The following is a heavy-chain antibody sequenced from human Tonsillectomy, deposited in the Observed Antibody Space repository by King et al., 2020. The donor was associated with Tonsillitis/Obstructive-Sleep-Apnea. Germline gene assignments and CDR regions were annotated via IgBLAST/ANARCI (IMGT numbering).Heavy chain of an antibody. CDR1: GYALIVLS. CDR2: VDPENSEK. J-gene: IGHJ3*01. CDR3: ATENLNDVSDV. V-gene: IGHV1-24*01. Sequence: QLVQSGAEVMKPGASVKVSCKVSGYALIVLSLHWVRQAPGKGLEWMGGVDPENSEKIYAQKFQGRVTMTEDTSTDTAYMELSSLRSDDTAVYYCATENLNDVSDVWGQGTMVAVSS.